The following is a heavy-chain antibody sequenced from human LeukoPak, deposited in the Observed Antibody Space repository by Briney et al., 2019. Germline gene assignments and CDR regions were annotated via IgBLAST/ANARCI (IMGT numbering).Heavy chain of an antibody. V-gene: IGHV3-21*01. CDR2: ISSSSSYI. D-gene: IGHD3-10*01. Sequence: GGSLRLSCAASGFTFSSYSMNWVRQAPGKGLEWVSSISSSSSYIYYADSVKGRFTISRDNAKNSLYLQMNSLRAEDTAVYYCARVRARGFYFDYWGQGTLVTVSS. CDR1: GFTFSSYS. CDR3: ARVRARGFYFDY. J-gene: IGHJ4*02.